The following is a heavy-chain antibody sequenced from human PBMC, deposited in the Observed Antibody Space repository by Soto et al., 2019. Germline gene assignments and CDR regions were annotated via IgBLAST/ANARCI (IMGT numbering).Heavy chain of an antibody. CDR3: ARGDCLGDTCYSLSGSFYYYMDV. D-gene: IGHD2-15*01. Sequence: VQLVESGGGLVQPGGSLRLSCAASGFTFSNYWMYWDRQAPGKGLEWVSRINSDGSVSSYADSVKGRLTISRDNVKNTLYLPMDSLRAEDTAVYYCARGDCLGDTCYSLSGSFYYYMDVWGKGTTVTVFS. J-gene: IGHJ6*03. V-gene: IGHV3-74*02. CDR1: GFTFSNYW. CDR2: INSDGSVS.